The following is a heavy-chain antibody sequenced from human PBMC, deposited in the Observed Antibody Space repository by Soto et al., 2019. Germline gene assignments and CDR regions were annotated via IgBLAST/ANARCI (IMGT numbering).Heavy chain of an antibody. D-gene: IGHD5-18*01. CDR3: ARDRVDTAMAYFDY. CDR2: IYYSGST. J-gene: IGHJ4*02. CDR1: GGSVSSGSYY. Sequence: SETLSLTCTVSGGSVSSGSYYWSWIRQPPGKGLEWIGYIYYSGSTNYNPSLKSRVTISVDTSKNQFSLKLSSVTAADTAVYYCARDRVDTAMAYFDYWGQGTLVTVSS. V-gene: IGHV4-61*01.